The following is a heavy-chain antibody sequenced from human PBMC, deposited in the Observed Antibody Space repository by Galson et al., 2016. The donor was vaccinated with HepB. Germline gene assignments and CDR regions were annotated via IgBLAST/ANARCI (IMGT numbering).Heavy chain of an antibody. D-gene: IGHD6-13*01. J-gene: IGHJ4*02. CDR2: INTGNGNP. V-gene: IGHV1-3*04. Sequence: SVKVSCKASGYTFTNYAIHRVRQAPGQRLEWMGWINTGNGNPKYSQKFQGRVTITRDKSATTAYMDLSSLRSEDTAVYYCARGKQGSSWESDRWGQGTLVTVSS. CDR1: GYTFTNYA. CDR3: ARGKQGSSWESDR.